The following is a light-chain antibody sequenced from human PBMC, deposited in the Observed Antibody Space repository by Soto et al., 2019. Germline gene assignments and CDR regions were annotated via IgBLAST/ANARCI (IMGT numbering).Light chain of an antibody. CDR1: QSVSSF. V-gene: IGKV3-11*01. CDR2: DAS. Sequence: EIVLTQSPGTLSXSXXXXXTXSXRASQSVSSFLAWYQQKPGQAPRLLIYDASKRATGVPARISGSGSGTDFTLTISSIEPEDFAVYYCQQRWTWLTFGGGTKVDI. J-gene: IGKJ4*01. CDR3: QQRWTWLT.